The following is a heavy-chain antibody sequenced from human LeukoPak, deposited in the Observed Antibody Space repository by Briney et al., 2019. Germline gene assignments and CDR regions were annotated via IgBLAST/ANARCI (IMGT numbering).Heavy chain of an antibody. V-gene: IGHV3-30*02. Sequence: PGGSLRLPCAASGFTFSSYGMHWVRQAPGKGLEWMAFIRYDGSNKYYADPVKGRFTISRDNSKNTLYLQMNSLRAEDTAVYYCAKDRGIAAAADYWGQGTLVTVSS. CDR1: GFTFSSYG. D-gene: IGHD6-13*01. CDR2: IRYDGSNK. J-gene: IGHJ4*02. CDR3: AKDRGIAAAADY.